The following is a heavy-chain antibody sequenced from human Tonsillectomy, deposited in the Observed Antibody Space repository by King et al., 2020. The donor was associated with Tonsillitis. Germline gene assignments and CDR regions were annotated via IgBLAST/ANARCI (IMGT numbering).Heavy chain of an antibody. Sequence: IQLVQSGAEVKKPGSSVKVSCKASGGTFSSYAISWVRQAPGQGLEWMGRIIPILGIANYAQKFQGRVTITADKSTSTAYMELSSLRSEDTAVYYCARSSPRRFPIVGATKIYNWFDPWGQGTLAT. D-gene: IGHD1-26*01. CDR2: IIPILGIA. J-gene: IGHJ5*02. V-gene: IGHV1-69*04. CDR1: GGTFSSYA. CDR3: ARSSPRRFPIVGATKIYNWFDP.